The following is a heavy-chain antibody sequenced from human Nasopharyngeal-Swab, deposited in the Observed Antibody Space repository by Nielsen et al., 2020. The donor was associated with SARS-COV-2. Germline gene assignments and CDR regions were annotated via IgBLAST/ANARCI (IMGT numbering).Heavy chain of an antibody. CDR2: MNPNSGNT. CDR3: AREGLGYYGSGGPYGMDV. D-gene: IGHD3-10*01. Sequence: WVRQAPGQGLEWMGWMNPNSGNTGYAQKFQGRVTMTRDTSTSTVYMELSSLRSEDTAVYYCAREGLGYYGSGGPYGMDVWGQGTTVTVSS. V-gene: IGHV1-8*01. J-gene: IGHJ6*02.